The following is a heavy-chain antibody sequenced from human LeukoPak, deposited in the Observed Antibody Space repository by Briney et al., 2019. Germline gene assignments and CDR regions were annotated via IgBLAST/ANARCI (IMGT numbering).Heavy chain of an antibody. J-gene: IGHJ5*02. V-gene: IGHV4-34*01. D-gene: IGHD3-10*01. CDR3: AARPSVLYYSDPGSYYLWGFDP. Sequence: SETLSLTCAVYGGSFSGYYWSWIRQPPGKGLEWIGEINHSGSTNYNPSLKSRVTISVDTSKNQFSLKLSSVTAADTAVYYCAARPSVLYYSDPGSYYLWGFDPWGQGTLVTVSS. CDR2: INHSGST. CDR1: GGSFSGYY.